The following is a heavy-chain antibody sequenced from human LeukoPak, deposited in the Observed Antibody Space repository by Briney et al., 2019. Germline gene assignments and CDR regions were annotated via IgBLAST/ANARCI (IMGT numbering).Heavy chain of an antibody. CDR2: IIPIFGTA. CDR1: GYTFTSYG. D-gene: IGHD3-22*01. CDR3: ARDQSIDVVITTPEWYYHYMDV. V-gene: IGHV1-69*13. J-gene: IGHJ6*03. Sequence: ASVKVSCKASGYTFTSYGISWVRQAPGQGLEWMGGIIPIFGTANYAQKFQGRVTITADESTSTAYMELSSLRSEDTAVYYCARDQSIDVVITTPEWYYHYMDVWGKGTTVTVSS.